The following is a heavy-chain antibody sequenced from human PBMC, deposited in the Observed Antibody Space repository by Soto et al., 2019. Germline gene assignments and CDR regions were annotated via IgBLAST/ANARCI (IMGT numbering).Heavy chain of an antibody. CDR3: ATRRGFTRITMVRGAHGAFDI. J-gene: IGHJ3*02. Sequence: QVQLVQSGAEVKKPGSSVKVSCKASGGTFSSYAISWVRQAPGQGLEWMGGIIPIVGTANYAQKFQGRVTITADESTSTAYMELSSLRSEDTAVYYCATRRGFTRITMVRGAHGAFDIWGQGTMVTVSS. CDR1: GGTFSSYA. V-gene: IGHV1-69*01. D-gene: IGHD3-10*01. CDR2: IIPIVGTA.